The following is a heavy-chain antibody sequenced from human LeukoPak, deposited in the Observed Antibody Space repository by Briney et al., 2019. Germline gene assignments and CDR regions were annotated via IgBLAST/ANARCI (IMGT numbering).Heavy chain of an antibody. D-gene: IGHD4-17*01. CDR3: ARTYGDSLRDY. CDR2: IYPGDSDT. V-gene: IGHV5-51*01. J-gene: IGHJ4*02. Sequence: GESLKISCKTSGYRFTNYWIGWVRQMPGKGLEWMGIIYPGDSDTRYSPSFQGQVTISADKSISTAYLQWSSLKASDTAIYYCARTYGDSLRDYWGQGTLITVSS. CDR1: GYRFTNYW.